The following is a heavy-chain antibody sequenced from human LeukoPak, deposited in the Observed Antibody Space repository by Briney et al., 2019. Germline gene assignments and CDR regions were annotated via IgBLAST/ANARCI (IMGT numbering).Heavy chain of an antibody. J-gene: IGHJ6*03. CDR1: GGTFSSYA. V-gene: IGHV1-69*13. D-gene: IGHD3-9*01. Sequence: ASVKVSCKASGGTFSSYAISWVRQAPGQGLEWMGGIIPIFGTANYAQKFQGRVTITADESTSTAYMELSSLRSEDTALYYCARTFYDISTGYYPTGYMDVWGKGTTVTVSS. CDR2: IIPIFGTA. CDR3: ARTFYDISTGYYPTGYMDV.